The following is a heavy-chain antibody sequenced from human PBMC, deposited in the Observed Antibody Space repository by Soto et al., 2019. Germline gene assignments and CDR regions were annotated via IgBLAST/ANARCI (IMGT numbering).Heavy chain of an antibody. J-gene: IGHJ3*02. CDR1: GFTVNNYA. CDR2: ISGSGGGT. Sequence: EVQVLESGGGLVQPGGSLRLSCAASGFTVNNYAISWVRQSPGKVLEWVSTISGSGGGTYYADSVKGWFTISRDNSKNTLYRQMNSLRGEDTSVYYWAKGRYCDYDAFDIWGQGTMVTVSS. D-gene: IGHD4-17*01. V-gene: IGHV3-23*01. CDR3: AKGRYCDYDAFDI.